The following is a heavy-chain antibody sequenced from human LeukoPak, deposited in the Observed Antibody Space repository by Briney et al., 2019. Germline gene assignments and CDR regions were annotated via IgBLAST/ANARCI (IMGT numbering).Heavy chain of an antibody. CDR3: ARLSDSGANSWFDP. J-gene: IGHJ5*02. CDR2: IYPGDSDT. Sequence: TGESLKISCKGSGYSFTTHWIVWVRQMPGKGLEWTGIIYPGDSDTRYSPSFQGQVTISADKSISTAYLQWSSLKASDTAMYYCARLSDSGANSWFDPWGQGTLVTVSS. CDR1: GYSFTTHW. V-gene: IGHV5-51*01. D-gene: IGHD4/OR15-4a*01.